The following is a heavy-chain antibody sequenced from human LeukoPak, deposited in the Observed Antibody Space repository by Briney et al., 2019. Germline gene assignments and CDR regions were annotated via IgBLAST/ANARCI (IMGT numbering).Heavy chain of an antibody. CDR3: ARDLLKHQLGYGMDV. CDR1: GFTFSDYY. V-gene: IGHV3-11*05. D-gene: IGHD6-13*01. CDR2: ISSGSSSYT. Sequence: NPGGSLRLSCAASGFTFSDYYMSWIRQAPGKGLEWVSYISSGSSSYTEYPDSVKGRFTISRDNAKNSLYLQMNSLRAEDTAVYYCARDLLKHQLGYGMDVWGQGTTVTVSS. J-gene: IGHJ6*02.